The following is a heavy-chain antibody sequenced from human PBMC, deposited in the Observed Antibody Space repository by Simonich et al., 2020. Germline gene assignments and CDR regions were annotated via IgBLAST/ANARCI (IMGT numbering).Heavy chain of an antibody. CDR3: ARASRGTWWYYYFDY. CDR1: GYTFTSYD. D-gene: IGHD2-15*01. J-gene: IGHJ4*02. Sequence: QVQLVQSGAEVKKPGASVKVSCKASGYTFTSYDINWVRQATGQGLEWMGWMNPNSGNTGYAQKFQGRVTMTTDTSTSKAYMVLRSLRSDDTAVYYCARASRGTWWYYYFDYWGQGTLVTVSS. CDR2: MNPNSGNT. V-gene: IGHV1-8*02.